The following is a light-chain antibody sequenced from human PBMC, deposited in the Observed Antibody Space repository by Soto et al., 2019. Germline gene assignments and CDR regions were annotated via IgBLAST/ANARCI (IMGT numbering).Light chain of an antibody. CDR3: ATWSDSLKGWV. CDR2: AND. CDR1: SSDLGSNS. Sequence: QSVLTQPPSASRTPGQRVTIPCSGSSSDLGSNSVNWYQQLPGAAPRLLIYANDHRPSGVPDRFSASKSGTSASLAISGVRSEDEAVYYCATWSDSLKGWVFGGGTKLTVL. J-gene: IGLJ3*02. V-gene: IGLV1-44*01.